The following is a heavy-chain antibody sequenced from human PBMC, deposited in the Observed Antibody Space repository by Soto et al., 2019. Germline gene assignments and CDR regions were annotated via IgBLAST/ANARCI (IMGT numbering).Heavy chain of an antibody. Sequence: SETLSLTCTVSGGSISGSSYYWRWIRQPPGRSLEWFVSIYYSGSTYYTTSIKSRVTISVNTSKNQFSLKLSSVTAADTAVYYCASLSGDSDFWSGYWQYNWFGTWGQGTLVTVSS. CDR3: ASLSGDSDFWSGYWQYNWFGT. CDR1: GGSISGSSYY. J-gene: IGHJ5*02. CDR2: IYYSGST. D-gene: IGHD3-3*01. V-gene: IGHV4-39*01.